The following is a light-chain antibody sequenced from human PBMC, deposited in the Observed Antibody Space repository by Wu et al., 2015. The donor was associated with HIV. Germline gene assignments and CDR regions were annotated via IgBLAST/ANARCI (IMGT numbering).Light chain of an antibody. Sequence: EIVLTQSPGTLSLSPGERATLSCRASQTVSNTYLAWYQQKPGQAPRLLIYGTSSRATGIPDRFSGSGSGTDFTLTISSLEPEDFAVYYCQHRSTWPLTFGQGTRLEIK. V-gene: IGKV3D-20*02. CDR3: QHRSTWPLT. CDR2: GTS. J-gene: IGKJ5*01. CDR1: QTVSNTY.